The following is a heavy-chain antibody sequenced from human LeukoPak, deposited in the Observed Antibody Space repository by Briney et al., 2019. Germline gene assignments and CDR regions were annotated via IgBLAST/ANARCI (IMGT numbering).Heavy chain of an antibody. CDR1: GGSISSYY. Sequence: PSETLSLTCTVSGGSISSYYWSWIRQPPGKGLEWIGYIYYSGSTNYNPSLKSRVTIPVDTSKNQFSLKLSSVTAADTAVYYCARDGYGSGSYYYDYWGQGTLVTVSS. CDR3: ARDGYGSGSYYYDY. D-gene: IGHD3-10*01. J-gene: IGHJ4*02. V-gene: IGHV4-59*01. CDR2: IYYSGST.